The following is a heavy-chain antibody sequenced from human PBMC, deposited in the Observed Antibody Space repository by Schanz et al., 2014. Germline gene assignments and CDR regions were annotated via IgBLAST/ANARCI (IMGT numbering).Heavy chain of an antibody. D-gene: IGHD3-10*01. CDR2: ISSRSSHI. J-gene: IGHJ3*02. V-gene: IGHV3-21*04. CDR3: AKGRFGELSAFDI. CDR1: GFTASSHS. Sequence: DVQLLESGGGLVQPGGSLRLSCGVSGFTASSHSMNWVRQAPGKGLEWVSSISSRSSHIYYADSVKGRFTVSRDNAKNSVYLQMNSLRAEDTAVYYCAKGRFGELSAFDIWGQGTMVTVSS.